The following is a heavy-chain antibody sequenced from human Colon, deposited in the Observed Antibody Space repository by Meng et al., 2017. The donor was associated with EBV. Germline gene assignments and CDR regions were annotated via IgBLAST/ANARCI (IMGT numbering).Heavy chain of an antibody. J-gene: IGHJ4*02. Sequence: QVRLQVSGPGVVMPSPTLSLTCTVSGGSINSGDYYCSWIRQAPGQGLEWIGYIYYTGSTYYNPSLKSRVTISMDTSKNQSSLRLSSVPAADTAVYYCARNYYFDYWGQGTLVTVSS. CDR1: GGSINSGDYY. CDR3: ARNYYFDY. V-gene: IGHV4-30-4*01. CDR2: IYYTGST.